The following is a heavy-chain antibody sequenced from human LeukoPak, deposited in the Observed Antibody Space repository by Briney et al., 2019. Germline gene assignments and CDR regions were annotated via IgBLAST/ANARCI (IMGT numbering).Heavy chain of an antibody. J-gene: IGHJ5*02. CDR2: INQNGSET. V-gene: IGHV3-7*01. CDR1: GFTFSTYW. Sequence: GGSLRLSCAASGFTFSTYWMTWVRQAPGKGLEWVAHINQNGSETYYVDSVKGRFTISRDNAKNLLYLQMNSLRVEDTAVYYCARKKYYYNTSTYGWFDPWGQGNAVTVSS. D-gene: IGHD3-22*01. CDR3: ARKKYYYNTSTYGWFDP.